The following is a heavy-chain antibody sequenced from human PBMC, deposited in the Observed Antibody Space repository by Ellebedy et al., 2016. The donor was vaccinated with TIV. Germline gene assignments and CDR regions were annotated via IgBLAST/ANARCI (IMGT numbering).Heavy chain of an antibody. CDR1: GYSITSGYL. V-gene: IGHV4-38-2*02. CDR2: IYHSGTT. CDR3: ARVSAD. J-gene: IGHJ4*02. Sequence: MPSETLSLTCTVSGYSITSGYLWGWIRQPPGKGLEWIGSIYHSGTTYYHPSLKSRVTISVDTSKNQFSLKLNSVTAADTAIYYCARVSADWGQGSLVTVSS.